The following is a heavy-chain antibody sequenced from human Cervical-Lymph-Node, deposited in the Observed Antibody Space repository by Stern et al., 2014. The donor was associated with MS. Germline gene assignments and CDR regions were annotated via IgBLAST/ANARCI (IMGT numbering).Heavy chain of an antibody. CDR1: GFPFSSYA. J-gene: IGHJ4*02. CDR2: ISGSDGST. Sequence: EDQLVESEGTLVQPGGSLRLSCAASGFPFSSYAMRWVRQAPGKRLEWVSVISGSDGSTFYADSVKGRFTISRDNSKNTLFLQMNSLRAEDTAVYYCAKVYGSGPFDYWGQGTLVTVSS. V-gene: IGHV3-23*04. D-gene: IGHD6-19*01. CDR3: AKVYGSGPFDY.